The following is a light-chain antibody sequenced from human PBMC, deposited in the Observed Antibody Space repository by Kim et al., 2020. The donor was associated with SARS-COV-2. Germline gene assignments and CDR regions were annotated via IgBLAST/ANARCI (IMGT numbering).Light chain of an antibody. CDR1: QGITSY. V-gene: IGKV1-9*01. Sequence: ASIGDRVTSTCRASQGITSYLAWYQQKPGKAPKLLIYAASTLHSGVPSRFSGSASGTDFTLTISSLQPEDCATYYCQQVNSYLLTFGGGTKVDIK. CDR3: QQVNSYLLT. CDR2: AAS. J-gene: IGKJ4*01.